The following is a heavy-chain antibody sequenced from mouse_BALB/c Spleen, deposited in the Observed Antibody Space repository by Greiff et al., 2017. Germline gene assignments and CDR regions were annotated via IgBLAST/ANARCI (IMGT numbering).Heavy chain of an antibody. V-gene: IGHV5-9-3*01. CDR1: GFTFSSYA. CDR3: ARGGYDYLDY. CDR2: ISSGGSYT. Sequence: EVKLQESGGGLVKPGGSLKLSCAASGFTFSSYAMSWVRQTPEKRLEWVATISSGGSYTYYPDSVKGRFTISRDNAKNTLYLQMSSLRSEDTAMYYCARGGYDYLDYWGQGTTLTVSS. D-gene: IGHD2-3*01. J-gene: IGHJ2*01.